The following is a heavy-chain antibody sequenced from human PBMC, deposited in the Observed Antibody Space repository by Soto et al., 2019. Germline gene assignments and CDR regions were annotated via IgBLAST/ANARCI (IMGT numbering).Heavy chain of an antibody. CDR2: IIPILRMA. J-gene: IGHJ4*02. Sequence: QVQLVQSGAEVKMPGSSVKVSCTASGGTFTSYTFSGVRQVPGQGLEWMGRIIPILRMADFAQKFQGRVTINADESTSTVYMKLSSLRSEDTAVYYCAPSYGSGSSHFDYWGQGTLVTVS. CDR3: APSYGSGSSHFDY. D-gene: IGHD3-10*01. CDR1: GGTFTSYT. V-gene: IGHV1-69*02.